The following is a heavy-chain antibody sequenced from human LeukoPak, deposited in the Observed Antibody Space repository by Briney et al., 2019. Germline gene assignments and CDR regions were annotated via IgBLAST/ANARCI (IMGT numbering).Heavy chain of an antibody. J-gene: IGHJ4*02. CDR1: GFTFSSYE. V-gene: IGHV3-48*03. CDR2: ISSSGSTM. Sequence: HPGGSVRLSCAASGFTFSSYEMNWVRQAPGKGLEWVSYISSSGSTMYYADSVKGRFTISRDNAKNSLYLQMNSLRAEDTAVYYCARDSYGDEGYWGQGALVAVSS. D-gene: IGHD4-17*01. CDR3: ARDSYGDEGY.